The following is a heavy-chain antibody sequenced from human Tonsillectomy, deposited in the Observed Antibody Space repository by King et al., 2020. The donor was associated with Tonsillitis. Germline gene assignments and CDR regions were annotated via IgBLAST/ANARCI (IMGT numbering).Heavy chain of an antibody. D-gene: IGHD3-22*01. CDR3: ARGFSDYYDTSGYSG. V-gene: IGHV4-34*01. J-gene: IGHJ4*02. Sequence: VQLQQWGAGLLKPSETLPLTCGVYSGSFSGYYCSWIRQPPGKGLEWIGEINHSGSTNYNPSLKSRVTISVDTSKNQFSLKLSSVTAADTAVYYCARGFSDYYDTSGYSGWGQGTLVTVSS. CDR2: INHSGST. CDR1: SGSFSGYY.